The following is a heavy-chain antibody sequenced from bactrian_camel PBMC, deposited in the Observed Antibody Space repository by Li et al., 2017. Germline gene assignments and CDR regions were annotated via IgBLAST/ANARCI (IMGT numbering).Heavy chain of an antibody. J-gene: IGHJ4*01. Sequence: HVQLVESGGGSVQAGGSQRVSCAATADIYKSYCLGWFRQPPGKEREGVGTIDSRGNAHLFEAVKGRFSVSKDNAKNTLYLQMDSLKPEDTAMYYCAARQWALPGAWGLRPDKYTDWGRGTQVTVS. CDR2: IDSRGNA. V-gene: IGHV3S57*01. D-gene: IGHD2*01. CDR3: AARQWALPGAWGLRPDKYTD. CDR1: ADIYKSYC.